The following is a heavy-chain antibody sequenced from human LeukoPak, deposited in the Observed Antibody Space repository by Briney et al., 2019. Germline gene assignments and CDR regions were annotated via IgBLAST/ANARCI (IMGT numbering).Heavy chain of an antibody. CDR3: ARVSSGWTPSFDY. Sequence: PSETLSLTCAVYGGSFSGYYWSWIRQPPGKGLEWIGEINHSGSTNYNPSLKSRVTISVDTSKNQFSLKLSSVTAADTAVYYCARVSSGWTPSFDYWGQGTLVTVSS. V-gene: IGHV4-34*01. CDR1: GGSFSGYY. CDR2: INHSGST. J-gene: IGHJ4*02. D-gene: IGHD6-19*01.